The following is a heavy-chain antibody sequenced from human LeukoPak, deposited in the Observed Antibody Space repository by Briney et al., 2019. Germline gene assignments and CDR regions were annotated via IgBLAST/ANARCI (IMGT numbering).Heavy chain of an antibody. V-gene: IGHV3-48*02. J-gene: IGHJ4*02. Sequence: GGSLRLSCAASGFIFSSYGMHWVRQAPGKGLEWVSYISSDSRTIYYADSVKGRFTISRDNAKNSLYLQMKSLRDEDTAVYYCARYGSGTSYITNYFDYWGQGTLVTVSS. D-gene: IGHD3-10*01. CDR2: ISSDSRTI. CDR3: ARYGSGTSYITNYFDY. CDR1: GFIFSSYG.